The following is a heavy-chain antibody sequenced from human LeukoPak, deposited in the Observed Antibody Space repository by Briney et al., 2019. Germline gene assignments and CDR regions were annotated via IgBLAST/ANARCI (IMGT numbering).Heavy chain of an antibody. V-gene: IGHV3-74*01. CDR1: GFAFSIFW. CDR2: ISTDGSST. J-gene: IGHJ4*02. CDR3: ARKPAPAD. D-gene: IGHD6-25*01. Sequence: GGSLRLSCAASGFAFSIFWMHWVRQAPGKGLVWVSRISTDGSSTSYADSVKGRFTISRDNAKNTLYLQMNSLRAEDTAVYYCARKPAPADWGQGTLVTVSS.